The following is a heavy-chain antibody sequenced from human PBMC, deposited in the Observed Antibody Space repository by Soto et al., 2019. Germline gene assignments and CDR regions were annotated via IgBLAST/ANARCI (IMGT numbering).Heavy chain of an antibody. J-gene: IGHJ4*02. Sequence: EVQLLESGGGLVQPEGSLRLSCTASGFTFSSHAMTWVRQAPGKGLEWVSGLSDSGISIYYADSVKDRLTISRDNSKNTLYLQIHTLRAEDTAVYYCAKVSSSWYAGFFDLWGQGTLVTVSS. CDR2: LSDSGISI. V-gene: IGHV3-23*01. D-gene: IGHD6-13*01. CDR1: GFTFSSHA. CDR3: AKVSSSWYAGFFDL.